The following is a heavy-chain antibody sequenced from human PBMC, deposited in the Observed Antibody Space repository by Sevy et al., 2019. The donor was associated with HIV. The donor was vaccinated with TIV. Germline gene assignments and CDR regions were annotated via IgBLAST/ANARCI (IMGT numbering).Heavy chain of an antibody. CDR3: TRDRDFWSGYDAFDI. V-gene: IGHV3-49*04. J-gene: IGHJ3*02. CDR1: GFTFGDYA. CDR2: IRSKAYGGTT. Sequence: GGYLRLSCTASGFTFGDYAMSWVRQAPGKGLEWVGFIRSKAYGGTTEYAASVKGRFTISRDDSKSIAYLQMNSLKTEDTAVYYCTRDRDFWSGYDAFDIWGQGTMVTVSS. D-gene: IGHD3-3*01.